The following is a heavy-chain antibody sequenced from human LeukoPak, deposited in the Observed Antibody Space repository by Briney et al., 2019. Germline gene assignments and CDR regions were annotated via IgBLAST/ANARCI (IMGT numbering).Heavy chain of an antibody. CDR3: ARDGEWKIESFDY. Sequence: SETLSLTCTVSGGSISSYYWGWIRQPPGKGLEWIGTFYHSGSTYYNPSLKSRVTISLDTSKNQFSLKLTSVTASDTAVYYCARDGEWKIESFDYWGQGTLVTVSS. J-gene: IGHJ4*02. V-gene: IGHV4-38-2*02. D-gene: IGHD3-10*01. CDR1: GGSISSYY. CDR2: FYHSGST.